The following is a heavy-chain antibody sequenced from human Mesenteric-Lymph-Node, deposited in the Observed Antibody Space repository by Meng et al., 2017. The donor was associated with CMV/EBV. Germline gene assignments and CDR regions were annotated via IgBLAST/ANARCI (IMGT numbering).Heavy chain of an antibody. CDR2: IYYSGST. V-gene: IGHV4-61*08. J-gene: IGHJ4*02. D-gene: IGHD6-13*01. CDR3: ARDSIAAAGTCY. Sequence: GSLRLSCTVSGDSVISGGYYWSWIRQPPGKGLEWIGYIYYSGSTNYNPSLKSRVTISLDTSQNQFSLKLSSVTAADTAVYYCARDSIAAAGTCYWGQGTLVTVSS. CDR1: GDSVISGGYY.